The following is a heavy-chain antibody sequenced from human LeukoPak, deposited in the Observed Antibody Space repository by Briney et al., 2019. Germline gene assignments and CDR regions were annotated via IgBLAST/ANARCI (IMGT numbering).Heavy chain of an antibody. D-gene: IGHD3-10*02. CDR2: ISSSGGTI. J-gene: IGHJ6*04. CDR1: GFTLSGYE. Sequence: GSLRLSCAASGFTLSGYEMNWVRQAPGKGLEWVSHISSSGGTIYYADSVKGRFTISRDNAKNSLYLQMNSLRAEDTAVYYCAELGITMIGGVWGKGTTVTISS. V-gene: IGHV3-48*03. CDR3: AELGITMIGGV.